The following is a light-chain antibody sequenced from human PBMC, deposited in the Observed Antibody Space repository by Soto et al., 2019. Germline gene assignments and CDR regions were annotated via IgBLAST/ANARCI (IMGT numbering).Light chain of an antibody. V-gene: IGLV4-69*01. CDR3: QTGGTGKV. CDR2: LNSDGSH. CDR1: SGHSNYA. J-gene: IGLJ3*02. Sequence: QPVLTQSPSASASLGASVKLTCTLSSGHSNYAIAWHQQQPEKGPRYLMILNSDGSHSKGDGIPDRFSGSSSGAERYLTISSLQSEDEADYYCQTGGTGKVFGGGTKLTVL.